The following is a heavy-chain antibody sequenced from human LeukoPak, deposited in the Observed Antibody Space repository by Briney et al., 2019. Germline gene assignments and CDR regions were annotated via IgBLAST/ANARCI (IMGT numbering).Heavy chain of an antibody. Sequence: PGGSLRLSCAASGFTFSHYWMHWVRQAPGKGLVWVSRISSDGRNTIYADSVKGRFTISRDNAANTLYLQMNSLGAEDTAVYYCAKGWAPPNFNFYYFDSWGQGALVTVSS. CDR3: AKGWAPPNFNFYYFDS. J-gene: IGHJ4*02. CDR1: GFTFSHYW. V-gene: IGHV3-74*01. D-gene: IGHD1-1*01. CDR2: ISSDGRNT.